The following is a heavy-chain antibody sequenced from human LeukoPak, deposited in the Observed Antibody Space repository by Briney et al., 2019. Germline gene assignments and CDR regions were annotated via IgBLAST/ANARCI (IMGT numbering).Heavy chain of an antibody. J-gene: IGHJ6*03. CDR3: ARVVYDFWSGYYTDYYYYMDV. D-gene: IGHD3-3*01. V-gene: IGHV3-23*01. CDR1: GFRFSSYG. Sequence: GRSLRLSCAASGFRFSSYGMSWVRQAPGKGLEWVSAISGSGGSTYYADSVKGRFTISRDTAKNSLSLQMNSLRAEDTAVYYCARVVYDFWSGYYTDYYYYMDVWGKGTTVTISS. CDR2: ISGSGGST.